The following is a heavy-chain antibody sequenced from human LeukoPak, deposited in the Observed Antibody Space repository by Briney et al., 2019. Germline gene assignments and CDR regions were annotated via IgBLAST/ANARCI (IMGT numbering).Heavy chain of an antibody. J-gene: IGHJ4*02. Sequence: GGSLRLSCAASGFTFSSYWMHWVRQAPGKGLVWVSRINSDGSSTNYADSVKGRFTTSRDNAKNTLYLQVRSLRAEDTAVYYCARGPSGWGSLDSWGQGTLVTVSS. CDR2: INSDGSST. D-gene: IGHD7-27*01. CDR3: ARGPSGWGSLDS. CDR1: GFTFSSYW. V-gene: IGHV3-74*01.